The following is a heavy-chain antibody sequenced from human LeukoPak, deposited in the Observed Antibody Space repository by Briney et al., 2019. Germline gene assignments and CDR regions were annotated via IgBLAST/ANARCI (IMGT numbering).Heavy chain of an antibody. Sequence: GGSVRLSCAASRFTLSSYAMSWARQAPGKGLEGVSVISGSGCSTYYADSAKGRFTNTRDNSKNTLYLQMNGLRAEDTAVYYCAKGSAVVWYNWFDRWGEGTLVTVSS. CDR3: AKGSAVVWYNWFDR. CDR1: RFTLSSYA. CDR2: ISGSGCST. V-gene: IGHV3-23*01. J-gene: IGHJ5*02. D-gene: IGHD6-19*01.